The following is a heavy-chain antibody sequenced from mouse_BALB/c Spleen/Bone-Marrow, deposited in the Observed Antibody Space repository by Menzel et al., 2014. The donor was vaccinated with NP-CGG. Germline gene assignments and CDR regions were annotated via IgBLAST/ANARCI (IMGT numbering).Heavy chain of an antibody. CDR1: GFSITSCYS. CDR3: ARVYGNYDY. CDR2: IHYSGST. J-gene: IGHJ2*01. V-gene: IGHV3-1*02. D-gene: IGHD2-10*02. Sequence: EVKLVESGPDLVKPTQSLSLTCTVTGFSITSCYSWRLIRQFAGNKLEWVGYIHYSGSTNYDPSLKSRFSITRDTSKNQFFLQLNSVTTEDTATYYCARVYGNYDYWGQGTTLTVSS.